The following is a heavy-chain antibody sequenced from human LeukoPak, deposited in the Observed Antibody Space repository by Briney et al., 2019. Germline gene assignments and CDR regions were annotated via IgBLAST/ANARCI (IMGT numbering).Heavy chain of an antibody. CDR1: GGSFSGYY. D-gene: IGHD3-3*01. CDR2: INHSGST. J-gene: IGHJ6*03. V-gene: IGHV4-34*01. Sequence: PSETLSLTCAVYGGSFSGYYWSWIRQPPGKGLEWIGEINHSGSTNYNPSLKSRVTISVDTSKNQFSLKLSSVTAADTAVYYCARAYYDFWSGRSPGYSYYYMDVWGKGTTVTVSS. CDR3: ARAYYDFWSGRSPGYSYYYMDV.